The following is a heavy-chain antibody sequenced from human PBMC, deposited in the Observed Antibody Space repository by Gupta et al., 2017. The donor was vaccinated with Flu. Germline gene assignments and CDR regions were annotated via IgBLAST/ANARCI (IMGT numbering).Heavy chain of an antibody. CDR2: VYFTTTT. CDR1: INRSTYY. V-gene: IGHV4-39*01. CDR3: ARQHNWDDVDY. Sequence: INRSTYYGGWIRQALGKGLEWMGIVYFTTTTNYNPSFKTRVSISIDTSKNHFSLRLHSVTAADKSVYYCARQHNWDDVDYWSQGPLVTVSS. J-gene: IGHJ4*02. D-gene: IGHD1-20*01.